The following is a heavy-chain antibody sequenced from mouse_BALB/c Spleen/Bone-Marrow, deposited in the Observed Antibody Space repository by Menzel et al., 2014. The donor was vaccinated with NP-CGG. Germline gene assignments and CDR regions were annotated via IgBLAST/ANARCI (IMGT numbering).Heavy chain of an antibody. V-gene: IGHV1S81*02. CDR3: ASPSDGNPFAY. J-gene: IGHJ3*01. D-gene: IGHD2-1*01. CDR1: GYTFTSYW. CDR2: INPSNGGT. Sequence: QVQLQQSGAELVKPGASVKLSCKASGYTFTSYWMHWVKLRPGQGFEWIGEINPSNGGTNYNEKFKRKATLTVDESSSTAYMQLSSPTSEDSEVYYCASPSDGNPFAYWGQGTLVTVSA.